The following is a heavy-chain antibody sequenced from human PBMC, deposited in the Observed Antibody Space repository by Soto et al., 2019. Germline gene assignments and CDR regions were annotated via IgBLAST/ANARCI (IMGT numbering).Heavy chain of an antibody. Sequence: LRLSCAASGLTVSNAYMAWVRQAPGMGLEWVSVIYDNGTTYYADSVKGRFTISRDTSTNTLSLQMDSLRAEDTAVYYCVRPLPSGRNYGLDVWGQGTTVTVSS. D-gene: IGHD3-10*01. J-gene: IGHJ6*02. V-gene: IGHV3-53*01. CDR1: GLTVSNAY. CDR2: IYDNGTT. CDR3: VRPLPSGRNYGLDV.